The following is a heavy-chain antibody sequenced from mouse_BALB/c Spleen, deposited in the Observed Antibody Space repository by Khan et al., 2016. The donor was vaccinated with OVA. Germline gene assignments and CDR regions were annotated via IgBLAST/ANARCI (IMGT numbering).Heavy chain of an antibody. CDR3: TRGSYYGSSSYYAMDY. Sequence: QVQLQQPGAELVRPGASVRLSCKASGYTFTSFWINWVKQRPGQGLEGIGNINPSDSYTNYNKKFKDKATLNVDKSYSTAYMQLSSQTSEDSAVYYCTRGSYYGSSSYYAMDYWGQGTSLTVSS. J-gene: IGHJ4*01. D-gene: IGHD1-1*01. CDR1: GYTFTSFW. V-gene: IGHV1-69*02. CDR2: INPSDSYT.